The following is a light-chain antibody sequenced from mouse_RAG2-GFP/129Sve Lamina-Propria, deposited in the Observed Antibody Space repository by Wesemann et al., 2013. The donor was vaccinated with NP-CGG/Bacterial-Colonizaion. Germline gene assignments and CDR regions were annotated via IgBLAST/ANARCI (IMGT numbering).Light chain of an antibody. CDR3: QQYNSYPWT. V-gene: IGKV6-15*01. CDR2: WAS. Sequence: DIVMTQSQKFMSTSVGDRVSVTCKASQNVGTNVAWYQQKPGQSPKALIYWASTRHTGVPDRFTGSGSGTDFTLTISNVQSEDLAEYFCQQYNSYPWTFGGGTKLEIK. J-gene: IGKJ1*01. CDR1: QNVGTN.